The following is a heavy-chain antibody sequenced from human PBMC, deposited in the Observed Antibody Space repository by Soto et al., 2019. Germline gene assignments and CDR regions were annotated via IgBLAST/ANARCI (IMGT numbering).Heavy chain of an antibody. D-gene: IGHD6-19*01. V-gene: IGHV1-8*01. CDR1: GYTFTRYY. CDR2: MNPNSGNT. Sequence: ASVKVSCKASGYTFTRYYIHWVRQATGQGLEWMGWMNPNSGNTGYAQKFQGRVTMTRNTSISTAYMELSSLRSEDTAVYYCARERTVAGNDYWGQGTQVTVSS. CDR3: ARERTVAGNDY. J-gene: IGHJ4*02.